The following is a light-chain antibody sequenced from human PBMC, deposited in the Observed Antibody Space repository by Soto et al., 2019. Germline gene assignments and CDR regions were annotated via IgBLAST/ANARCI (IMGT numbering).Light chain of an antibody. J-gene: IGKJ2*01. Sequence: EIVMTQSPVTLSVSPGERATLSCRASQSVSSNLAWYQQKPGQAPRLLIYGASTRATGIPARFSGSGSGTEFTLTSSSLQSEGFAVYYCQQYSNWYTFGQGTKLEIK. CDR3: QQYSNWYT. CDR1: QSVSSN. V-gene: IGKV3-15*01. CDR2: GAS.